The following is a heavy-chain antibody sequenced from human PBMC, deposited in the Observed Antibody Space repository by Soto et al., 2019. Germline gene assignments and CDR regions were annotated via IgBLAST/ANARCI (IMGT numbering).Heavy chain of an antibody. V-gene: IGHV1-69*08. J-gene: IGHJ6*02. D-gene: IGHD2-2*01. CDR3: ARDSGRSDVVPAAISAMDV. CDR2: IIPMFGIA. CDR1: GGNRYT. Sequence: QVQLVQSGAEVKKPGSSVKVSCKGSGGNRYTITWVRQAPGQGLEWMGRIIPMFGIATYAQNFQGRVTISADNSTSTVYMELSSLRSEDTAVYYCARDSGRSDVVPAAISAMDVWGQGTTVTVSS.